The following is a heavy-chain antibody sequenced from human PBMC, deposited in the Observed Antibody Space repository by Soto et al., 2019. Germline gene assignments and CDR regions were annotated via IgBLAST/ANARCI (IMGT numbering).Heavy chain of an antibody. CDR1: GGSISSSSYY. CDR2: IYYSGST. J-gene: IGHJ4*02. CDR3: ATTEHDFWSGYYREY. V-gene: IGHV4-39*01. Sequence: SETLSLTCTVSGGSISSSSYYWGWIRQPPGKGLEWIGSIYYSGSTYYNPSLKSRVTISVDTSKNQFSLKLSSVAAADTAVYYCATTEHDFWSGYYREYWGQGTLVTVSS. D-gene: IGHD3-3*01.